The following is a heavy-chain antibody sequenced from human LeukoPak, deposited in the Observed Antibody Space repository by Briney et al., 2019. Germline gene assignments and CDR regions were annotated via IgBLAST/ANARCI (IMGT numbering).Heavy chain of an antibody. Sequence: GGSLRLSCAASGFTFSSYAMHWVRQAPGRGLEWVAVISYDGSNTYYADSVKGRFTISRDNSKNTLYLQMNSLRAEDTAVYYCAVAFTVIGPRQENWFDPWGQGTLVTVSS. D-gene: IGHD4-17*01. J-gene: IGHJ5*02. CDR2: ISYDGSNT. CDR1: GFTFSSYA. V-gene: IGHV3-30*04. CDR3: AVAFTVIGPRQENWFDP.